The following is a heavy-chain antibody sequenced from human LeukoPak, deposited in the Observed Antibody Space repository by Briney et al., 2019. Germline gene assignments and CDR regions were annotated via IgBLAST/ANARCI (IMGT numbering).Heavy chain of an antibody. V-gene: IGHV3-23*01. CDR1: GFTFSSYS. D-gene: IGHD2-15*01. CDR2: IRSNGGDT. Sequence: GGSLRLPCAASGFTFSSYSMTWVRQAPGKGLEWVSNIRSNGGDTYYADSVKGRFTISRDNAKNTLYLEMNSLRAEDTAVYYCAKGGYTTWFDPWGQGTLVTVSS. CDR3: AKGGYTTWFDP. J-gene: IGHJ5*02.